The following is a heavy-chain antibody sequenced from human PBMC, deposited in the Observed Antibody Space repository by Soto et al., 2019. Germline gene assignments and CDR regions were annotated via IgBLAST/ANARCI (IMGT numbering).Heavy chain of an antibody. J-gene: IGHJ4*02. V-gene: IGHV3-23*01. Sequence: EVQLLESGGGLVQPGGSLRLSCEASGFTFGSYAMSWVRQAPGKGLEWVSAINGTGGGPYYADSVKGRFTISRDNSKNTLYLQMNSLRAEDTAVYDCAKGSASFRPYSFDYWGQGTQVTVSS. D-gene: IGHD6-6*01. CDR1: GFTFGSYA. CDR3: AKGSASFRPYSFDY. CDR2: INGTGGGP.